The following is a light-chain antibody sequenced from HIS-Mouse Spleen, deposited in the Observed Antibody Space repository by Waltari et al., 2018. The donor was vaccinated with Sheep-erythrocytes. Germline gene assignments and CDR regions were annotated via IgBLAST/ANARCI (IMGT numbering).Light chain of an antibody. CDR1: SSDVGGYNY. J-gene: IGLJ1*01. Sequence: QSALTQPRSVSGSPGQSVTISCPGTSSDVGGYNYVSWYQQHPGKAPNLMIYDDSKRPSGVPDRFSGSKSGNTASLTISGLQAEDEADYYCCSYAGSYNHVFATGTKVTVL. CDR2: DDS. CDR3: CSYAGSYNHV. V-gene: IGLV2-11*01.